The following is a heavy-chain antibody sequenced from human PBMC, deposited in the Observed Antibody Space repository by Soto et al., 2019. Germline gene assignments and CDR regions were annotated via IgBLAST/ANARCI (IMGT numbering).Heavy chain of an antibody. Sequence: ASVKVSCKASGYTFTSYGISWVRQAPGQGLEWMGWISAYNGNTNYAQKFQGRVTITADTSTSTAYMELSSLRSEDTAVYYCARILYWDDVWGQGTTVTVSS. CDR2: ISAYNGNT. CDR1: GYTFTSYG. J-gene: IGHJ6*02. V-gene: IGHV1-18*01. CDR3: ARILYWDDV. D-gene: IGHD1-26*01.